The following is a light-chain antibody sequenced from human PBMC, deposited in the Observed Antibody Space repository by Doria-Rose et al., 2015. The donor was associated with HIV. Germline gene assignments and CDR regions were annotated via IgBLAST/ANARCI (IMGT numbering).Light chain of an antibody. CDR2: EVS. J-gene: IGKJ3*01. CDR1: QSLVNSDGKTY. Sequence: TQSPLSLSVTPGQPASISCRSSQSLVNSDGKTYLYWYLQKPGQSPQLLIYEVSNRFSGVPDRFSDSGSGTDFTLKISRVEPEDFGVYYCMQTILLPFTFGPGTTVDIK. CDR3: MQTILLPFT. V-gene: IGKV2D-29*02.